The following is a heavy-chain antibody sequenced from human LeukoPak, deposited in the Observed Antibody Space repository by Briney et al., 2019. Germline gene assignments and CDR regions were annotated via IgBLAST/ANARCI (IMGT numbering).Heavy chain of an antibody. J-gene: IGHJ4*02. CDR3: AKLLGYYYDSSVGY. V-gene: IGHV3-23*01. D-gene: IGHD3-22*01. CDR2: ISGSGGTT. CDR1: GFTFSSYA. Sequence: GGSLRLSCAASGFTFSSYAMSWVRQAPGKGLEWVSGISGSGGTTYYADSVKGRFTVSRDNSKNTLYLEMNSLRAEDTAVYYCAKLLGYYYDSSVGYWGQGTLVTVSS.